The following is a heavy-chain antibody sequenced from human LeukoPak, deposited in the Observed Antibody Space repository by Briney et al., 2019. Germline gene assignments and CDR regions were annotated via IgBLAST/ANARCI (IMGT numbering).Heavy chain of an antibody. J-gene: IGHJ4*02. CDR1: GGSFSGYY. CDR2: INHSGST. V-gene: IGHV4-34*01. Sequence: SETLSLTCAVYGGSFSGYYWSWIRQPPGKGLEWIGEINHSGSTNYNPSLKSRVTISVDTSKNQFSLKLSSVTAADTAVYYCARANRYSSSWYFGPNFDYWGQGTLVTASS. CDR3: ARANRYSSSWYFGPNFDY. D-gene: IGHD6-13*01.